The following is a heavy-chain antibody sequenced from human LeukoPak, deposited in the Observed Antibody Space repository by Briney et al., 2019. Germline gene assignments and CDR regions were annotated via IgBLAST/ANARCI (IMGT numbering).Heavy chain of an antibody. CDR3: AREYSSRQLVEEY. Sequence: WVXQXXXXGVEWMXRIIPILGIANYAQKFQGRVTITADKSTSTAYMELSSLRSEDTAVYYCAREYSSRQLVEEYWGQGTLVTVSS. CDR2: IIPILGIA. V-gene: IGHV1-69*04. J-gene: IGHJ4*02. D-gene: IGHD6-6*01.